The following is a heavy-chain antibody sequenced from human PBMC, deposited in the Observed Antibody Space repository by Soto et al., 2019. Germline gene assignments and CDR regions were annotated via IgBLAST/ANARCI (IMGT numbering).Heavy chain of an antibody. Sequence: PSETLSLTCTVSGGSVSSGDYYWSWIRQPPGKGLEWIGYISYSGSTNYNPSLKSRVTISVDTSKNQFSLKLTSVTAADTAVYYCARGGPRYYYDSSGYYSDYWGQGSLVTVS. J-gene: IGHJ4*02. CDR2: ISYSGST. CDR3: ARGGPRYYYDSSGYYSDY. CDR1: GGSVSSGDYY. D-gene: IGHD3-22*01. V-gene: IGHV4-61*08.